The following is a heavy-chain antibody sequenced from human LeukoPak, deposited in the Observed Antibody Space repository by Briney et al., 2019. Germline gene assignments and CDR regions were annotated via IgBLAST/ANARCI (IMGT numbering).Heavy chain of an antibody. J-gene: IGHJ6*02. CDR1: RWIFRSYE. Sequence: PGGSLRLSCAASRWIFRSYEMNAGRQAPGKGLEWVSYISSSGSTIYYADSVKGRFTISRDNAKNSLYLQMNSLRAEDTAVYYCAITGTTDYYYGLDVWVQGTTVTVSS. CDR3: AITGTTDYYYGLDV. V-gene: IGHV3-48*03. CDR2: ISSSGSTI. D-gene: IGHD1-7*01.